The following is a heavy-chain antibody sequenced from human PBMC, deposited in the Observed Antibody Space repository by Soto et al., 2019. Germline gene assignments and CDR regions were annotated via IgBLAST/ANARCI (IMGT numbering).Heavy chain of an antibody. V-gene: IGHV1-69*02. Sequence: SVKVSCKASGGTFSSYTISWVRQAPGQGLEWMGRIIPILGIANYAQKFQGRVTITADKSTSTAYMELSSLRSEDTAVYYCARVPPSDTDYYYYMDVWGKGTTVTVSS. CDR3: ARVPPSDTDYYYYMDV. D-gene: IGHD2-21*02. CDR1: GGTFSSYT. J-gene: IGHJ6*03. CDR2: IIPILGIA.